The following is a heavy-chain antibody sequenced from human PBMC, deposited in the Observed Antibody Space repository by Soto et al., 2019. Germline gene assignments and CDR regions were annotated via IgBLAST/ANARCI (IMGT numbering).Heavy chain of an antibody. CDR2: ISSSSSTI. V-gene: IGHV3-48*02. J-gene: IGHJ6*02. Sequence: GGSPRLSCAASGFTFSSYSMNCVRQAPGKGLEWVSYISSSSSTIYYADSVKGRFTISRDNAKNSLYLQMNSLRDEDTAVYYYARRQVVPASMPHYYSYAMDVRVQGITVTLSS. D-gene: IGHD2-2*01. CDR1: GFTFSSYS. CDR3: ARRQVVPASMPHYYSYAMDV.